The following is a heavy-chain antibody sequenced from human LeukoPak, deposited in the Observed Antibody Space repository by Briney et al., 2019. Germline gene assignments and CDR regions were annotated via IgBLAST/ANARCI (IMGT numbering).Heavy chain of an antibody. D-gene: IGHD6-19*01. CDR1: GFTFDDYA. V-gene: IGHV3-9*01. Sequence: GGSVRLSCAASGFTFDDYAMHWVRQAPGKGLEWVSGISWNSGSIGYADSVKGRFTISRDNAKNSLYLQMNSLRAEDTALYYCAKEAVAGAIDYWGQGTLVTVS. CDR2: ISWNSGSI. CDR3: AKEAVAGAIDY. J-gene: IGHJ4*02.